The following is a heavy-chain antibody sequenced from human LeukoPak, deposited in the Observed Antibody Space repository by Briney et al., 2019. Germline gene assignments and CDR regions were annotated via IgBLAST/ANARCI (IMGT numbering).Heavy chain of an antibody. V-gene: IGHV3-30*04. CDR3: ARAPRIAVAGTVY. CDR2: ISTDGRDK. Sequence: GGSLRLSCAASGFSFSNYAMHWVRQTPGEGLGWVAVISTDGRDKHYADSVKGRFTISRDNSKNTLYLQMNSLRAEDTAVYYCARAPRIAVAGTVYWGQGTLVTVSS. CDR1: GFSFSNYA. J-gene: IGHJ4*02. D-gene: IGHD6-19*01.